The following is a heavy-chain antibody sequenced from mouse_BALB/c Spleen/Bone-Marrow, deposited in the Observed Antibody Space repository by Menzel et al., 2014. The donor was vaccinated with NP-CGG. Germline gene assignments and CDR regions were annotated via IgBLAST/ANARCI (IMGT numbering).Heavy chain of an antibody. CDR1: GYSITSGYS. CDR2: IRYSGST. Sequence: VQLQQSGPDLVKPSRSLSLTCTVTGYSITSGYSWHWIRQFPGNKLEWMGYIRYSGSTNYNPSLKSRISITRDTSKNHFFLQLNSVTTEDTATYYCARRGDYYGNYADYWGQGTSVTVSS. D-gene: IGHD2-1*01. J-gene: IGHJ4*01. CDR3: ARRGDYYGNYADY. V-gene: IGHV3-1*02.